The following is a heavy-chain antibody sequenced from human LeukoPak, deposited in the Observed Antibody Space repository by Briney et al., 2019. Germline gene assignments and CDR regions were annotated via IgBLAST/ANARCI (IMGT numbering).Heavy chain of an antibody. V-gene: IGHV3-48*02. CDR1: GFIFSSYS. D-gene: IGHD3-10*01. J-gene: IGHJ4*02. CDR2: ITGSTNTI. Sequence: GGSLRLSCAASGFIFSSYSMNWVRQVPGKGLEWLSYITGSTNTIFYADSVKGRFTISRDNAKNSLYLQMNSLRDEDTAVYYCARDSNYYGSGSNYAPFDYWGQGTLVTVSS. CDR3: ARDSNYYGSGSNYAPFDY.